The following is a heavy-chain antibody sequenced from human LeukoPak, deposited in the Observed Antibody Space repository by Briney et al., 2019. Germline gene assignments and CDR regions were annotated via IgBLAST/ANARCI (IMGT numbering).Heavy chain of an antibody. D-gene: IGHD3-10*01. CDR3: AKSMVVRGVIIIGIDY. J-gene: IGHJ4*02. CDR2: ISGSGGST. V-gene: IGHV3-23*01. CDR1: GFTFSSYA. Sequence: PGGSLRLSCAASGFTFSSYAMSWVRQAPGKGLEWVSAISGSGGSTYHADSVKGRFTISRDNSKNTLYLQMNSLRAEDTAVYYCAKSMVVRGVIIIGIDYWGQGTLVTVSS.